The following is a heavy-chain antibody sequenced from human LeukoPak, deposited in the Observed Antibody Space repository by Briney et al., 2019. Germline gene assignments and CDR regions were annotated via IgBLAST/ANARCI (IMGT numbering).Heavy chain of an antibody. CDR3: ARDVSYGAFFDY. V-gene: IGHV1-2*02. CDR1: GYTFIGYY. Sequence: ASVKVSCKASGYTFIGYYMHWVRQAPGQGLEWMGWINPNSGGTNYAQKFQGRVTMTRDTSISTAHMELSRLRSDDTAVYYCARDVSYGAFFDYWGQGTLVTVSS. J-gene: IGHJ4*02. CDR2: INPNSGGT. D-gene: IGHD1-26*01.